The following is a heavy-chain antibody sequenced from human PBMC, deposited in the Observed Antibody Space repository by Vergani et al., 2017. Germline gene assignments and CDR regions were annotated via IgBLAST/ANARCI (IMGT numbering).Heavy chain of an antibody. Sequence: QMQLQESGPGLVKASETLSLTCTVSGDSIISRSYYWGWIRQPPGKGLEWIGSIYNSGNGDSSSSLKSRVTISADTSKNQFSLKLSSVTAADTAVYYCARGTLHLAGAFDPWGQGTLVTVSS. CDR2: IYNSGNG. CDR1: GDSIISRSYY. D-gene: IGHD1-1*01. CDR3: ARGTLHLAGAFDP. J-gene: IGHJ5*02. V-gene: IGHV4-39*07.